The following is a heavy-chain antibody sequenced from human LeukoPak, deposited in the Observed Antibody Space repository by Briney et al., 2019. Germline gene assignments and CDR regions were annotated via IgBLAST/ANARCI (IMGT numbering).Heavy chain of an antibody. J-gene: IGHJ4*02. V-gene: IGHV3-30*02. CDR2: IRYDGTKT. D-gene: IGHD3-22*01. Sequence: PGGSLRLSCAASGFTFSSYAMSWVRQAPGKGLEWVAFIRYDGTKTYYADSVKGRFTISRDNSKNTLFLQMNNLRAEDTALYYCVKGALNYYDNSAFASWGQGTLVTVSS. CDR3: VKGALNYYDNSAFAS. CDR1: GFTFSSYA.